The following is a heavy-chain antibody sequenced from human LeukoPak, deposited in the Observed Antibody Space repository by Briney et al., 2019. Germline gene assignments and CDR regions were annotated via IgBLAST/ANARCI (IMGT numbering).Heavy chain of an antibody. CDR1: GYAFTDYY. D-gene: IGHD1-7*01. V-gene: IGHV1-2*02. CDR3: ASPRHNWNYPDV. Sequence: ASVKVSCEASGYAFTDYYLHWVRQAPGQGLEWMGWISPNTGDTNYAQKFQGRVTMTSDTSITTAYMELSSLRSDDTAVYYCASPRHNWNYPDVWGQGTTVTISS. CDR2: ISPNTGDT. J-gene: IGHJ6*02.